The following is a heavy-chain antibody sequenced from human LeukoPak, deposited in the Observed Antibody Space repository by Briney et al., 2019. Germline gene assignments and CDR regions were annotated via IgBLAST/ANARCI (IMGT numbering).Heavy chain of an antibody. V-gene: IGHV1-69*06. CDR1: AGTLSRFA. D-gene: IGHD3-22*01. CDR2: VLPIFGTA. J-gene: IGHJ4*02. CDR3: ARDVYYYDSSGYPVNDY. Sequence: SGNPSCKLSAGTLSRFAIGWVRPVPGGGSEWVGGVLPIFGTANYAQKFQGRVTITANKSTSTSYMELSSLRSEDTAVYYCARDVYYYDSSGYPVNDYWGQGTLVTVSS.